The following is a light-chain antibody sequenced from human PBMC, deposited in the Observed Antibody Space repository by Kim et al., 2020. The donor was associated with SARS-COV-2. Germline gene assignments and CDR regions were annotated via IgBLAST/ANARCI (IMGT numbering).Light chain of an antibody. V-gene: IGKV3-11*01. CDR2: DAS. Sequence: PGEGATLSGRASQSIGRHLAWYQQKAGQPPRFLIYDASTRAAGIPARFSGSGAGTDFSLTISSLQPDDFAVYHCQQRGNWPPITFGQGTRLEIK. CDR3: QQRGNWPPIT. J-gene: IGKJ5*01. CDR1: QSIGRH.